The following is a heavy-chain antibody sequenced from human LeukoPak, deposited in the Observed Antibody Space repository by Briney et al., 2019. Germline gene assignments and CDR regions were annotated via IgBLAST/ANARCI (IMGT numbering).Heavy chain of an antibody. J-gene: IGHJ4*02. CDR2: IYYSGST. Sequence: SETLSLTCTVSGGSISSYYWSWIRQPPGKGLEWIGYIYYSGSTNYNPSLKSRVTISVDTSKNQFSLKLSSVTAADTAVYYCARLGGYSSDLDYWGRGTLVTVSS. V-gene: IGHV4-59*01. D-gene: IGHD5-18*01. CDR3: ARLGGYSSDLDY. CDR1: GGSISSYY.